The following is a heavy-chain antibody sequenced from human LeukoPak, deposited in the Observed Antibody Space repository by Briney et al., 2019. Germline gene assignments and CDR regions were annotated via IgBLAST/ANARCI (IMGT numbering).Heavy chain of an antibody. CDR3: ATLTGDSSEDWFDP. D-gene: IGHD6-25*01. CDR1: GGSFSGYY. Sequence: SETLSLTCAVYGGSFSGYYWSWIRQPPGKGLEWIGEINHSGSTNYNPSLKSRVTISVDTSKNQFSLKLSSVTAADTAVYYCATLTGDSSEDWFDPWGQGTLVTVSS. CDR2: INHSGST. V-gene: IGHV4-34*01. J-gene: IGHJ5*02.